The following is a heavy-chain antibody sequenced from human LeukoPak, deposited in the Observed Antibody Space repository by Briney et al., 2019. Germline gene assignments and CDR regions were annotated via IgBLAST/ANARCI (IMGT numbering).Heavy chain of an antibody. CDR1: GFTFSSYA. V-gene: IGHV3-23*01. CDR2: ISGSGGST. J-gene: IGHJ4*02. CDR3: AKLGYQLLSYFDY. Sequence: VGSLRLSCAASGFTFSSYAMSWVRQAPGKGLEWVSAISGSGGSTYYADPVKGRFTISRDNSKNTLYLQMNSLRAEDTAVYYCAKLGYQLLSYFDYWGQGTLVTVSS. D-gene: IGHD2-2*01.